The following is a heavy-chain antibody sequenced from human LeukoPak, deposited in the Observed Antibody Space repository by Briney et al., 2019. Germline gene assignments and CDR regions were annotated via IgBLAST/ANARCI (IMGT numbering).Heavy chain of an antibody. CDR3: ARDRKTWVTTVRGVIIVYGMDV. J-gene: IGHJ6*04. CDR2: ISAYNGNT. Sequence: ASVKVSCKASGYTFTSYGISWVRQAPGQGLEWMGWISAYNGNTNYAQKLQGRVTMTTDTSTSTAYMELRSLRSDDTAVYYCARDRKTWVTTVRGVIIVYGMDVWGKGTTVTVSS. CDR1: GYTFTSYG. V-gene: IGHV1-18*04. D-gene: IGHD3-10*01.